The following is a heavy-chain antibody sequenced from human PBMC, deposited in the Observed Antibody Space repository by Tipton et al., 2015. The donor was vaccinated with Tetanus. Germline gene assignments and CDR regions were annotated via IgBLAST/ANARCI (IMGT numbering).Heavy chain of an antibody. CDR3: ARDGDTSGHYGIFDS. D-gene: IGHD3-22*01. V-gene: IGHV3-33*01. Sequence: SGFDFMGYGMHWVRQAPGKGLEWVAVTWSHGGNIYYADSVKGRCAVSRDNSKNTVYLQMNSLSAEDTAVYYCARDGDTSGHYGIFDSWGQGTLLIVSS. CDR1: GFDFMGYG. CDR2: TWSHGGNI. J-gene: IGHJ4*02.